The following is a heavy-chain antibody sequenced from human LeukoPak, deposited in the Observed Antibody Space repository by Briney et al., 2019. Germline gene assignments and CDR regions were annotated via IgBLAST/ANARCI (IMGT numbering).Heavy chain of an antibody. CDR3: ARGIPEHGTGAFAI. V-gene: IGHV4-59*01. CDR1: GASISSFY. CDR2: IDYSGST. D-gene: IGHD6-13*01. Sequence: PSETLSLTCTVSGASISSFYWTWIRQPPGKGLEWIGYIDYSGSTNYNTALQSRVTISAETSKNQVSLKLSSVTTADTAVYYCARGIPEHGTGAFAIWGQGTMVTVSS. J-gene: IGHJ3*02.